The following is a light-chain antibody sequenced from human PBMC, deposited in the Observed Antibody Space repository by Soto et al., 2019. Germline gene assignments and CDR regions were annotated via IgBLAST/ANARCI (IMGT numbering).Light chain of an antibody. CDR1: QSVSISY. V-gene: IGKV3-20*01. CDR2: GTS. Sequence: EIGLTQSPGTLSLSPGERATLSCRASQSVSISYIASYQQKPGQAPRLLIYGTSSRAAGIPDRFSGSGSGTDFTLTISRLETEHFAMYYCQQYDGSFTVGPGTKVDIK. CDR3: QQYDGSFT. J-gene: IGKJ3*01.